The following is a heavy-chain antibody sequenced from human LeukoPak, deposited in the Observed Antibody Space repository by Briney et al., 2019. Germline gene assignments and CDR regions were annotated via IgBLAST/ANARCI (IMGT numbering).Heavy chain of an antibody. V-gene: IGHV4-39*07. Sequence: PSETLSLTCTVSGGSISSSNSHWGWIRQSPGTGLEWIGNIYSSGSTYYNPSLKSRVTISIDTSENQFSLKLSSVTAADTAVYYCARKREGPTTGIDSWGQGTLVTVSS. CDR1: GGSISSSNSH. CDR3: ARKREGPTTGIDS. J-gene: IGHJ4*02. D-gene: IGHD1-26*01. CDR2: IYSSGST.